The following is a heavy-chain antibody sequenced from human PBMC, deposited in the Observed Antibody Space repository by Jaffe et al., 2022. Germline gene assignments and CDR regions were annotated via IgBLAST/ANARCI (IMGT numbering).Heavy chain of an antibody. D-gene: IGHD3-22*01. CDR1: GYTFNSYY. J-gene: IGHJ3*02. Sequence: QVQLVQSGAEVKKPGASVTVSCKASGYTFNSYYIHWVRQAPGQGLEWMGLINPSDASTSYTQKLQGRVSMTRDTSTSTVYMDVSSLRYEDTAVYYCARSITMIAVVTWPHAFDIWGQGTLVTVSS. CDR2: INPSDAST. V-gene: IGHV1-46*02. CDR3: ARSITMIAVVTWPHAFDI.